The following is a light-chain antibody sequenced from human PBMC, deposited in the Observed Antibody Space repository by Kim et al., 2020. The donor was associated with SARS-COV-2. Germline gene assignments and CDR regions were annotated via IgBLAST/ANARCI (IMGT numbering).Light chain of an antibody. Sequence: SVSTEDTVTITCRASQSINSYLAWYQQKPGKAPKLLVYAASTLQSGVPSRFSGRGSGTDFTLTITCLQSEDFATYYCQQYYNYPYTFGLGTKLEI. V-gene: IGKV1-8*01. J-gene: IGKJ2*01. CDR2: AAS. CDR1: QSINSY. CDR3: QQYYNYPYT.